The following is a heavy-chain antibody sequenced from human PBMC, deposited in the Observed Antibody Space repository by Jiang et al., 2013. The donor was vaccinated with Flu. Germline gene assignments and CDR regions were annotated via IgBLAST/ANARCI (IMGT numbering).Heavy chain of an antibody. D-gene: IGHD6-13*01. CDR1: GFTFSSYG. V-gene: IGHV3-33*01. Sequence: VQLVEFGGGVVQPGRSLRLSCAASGFTFSSYGMHWVRQAPGKGLEWVAVIWYDGSNKYYADSVKGRFTISRDNSKNTLYLQMNSLRAEDTAVYYCARDGSSWRIDYYGMDVWGQGTTVTVSS. CDR2: IWYDGSNK. J-gene: IGHJ6*02. CDR3: ARDGSSWRIDYYGMDV.